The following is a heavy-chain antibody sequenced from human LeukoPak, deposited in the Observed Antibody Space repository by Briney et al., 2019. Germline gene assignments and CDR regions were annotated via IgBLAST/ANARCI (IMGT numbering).Heavy chain of an antibody. CDR1: GFTFSSYA. D-gene: IGHD3-3*01. J-gene: IGHJ4*02. CDR3: AKSPYYDFWSGRYYFDY. Sequence: PGGSLRLSCAASGFTFSSYAMSWVRQAPGKGLEWVSAISGSGGSTYYADSVKGRFTISRDNSRNTLYLQMNSLRAEDTAVYYCAKSPYYDFWSGRYYFDYWGQGTLVTVSS. CDR2: ISGSGGST. V-gene: IGHV3-23*01.